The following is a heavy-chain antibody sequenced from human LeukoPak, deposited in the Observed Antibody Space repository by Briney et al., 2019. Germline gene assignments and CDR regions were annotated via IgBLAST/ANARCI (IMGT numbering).Heavy chain of an antibody. CDR3: ARGRSPPRGSYFDY. CDR2: INHSGST. V-gene: IGHV4-34*01. D-gene: IGHD1-26*01. CDR1: GGSFSGYY. J-gene: IGHJ4*02. Sequence: SETLSLTCAVYGGSFSGYYWSWIRQPPGKGLEWIGEINHSGSTNYNPSLKSRVTISVDTSKNQFSLKLSSVTAADTAVYYCARGRSPPRGSYFDYWGQGTLVTVSS.